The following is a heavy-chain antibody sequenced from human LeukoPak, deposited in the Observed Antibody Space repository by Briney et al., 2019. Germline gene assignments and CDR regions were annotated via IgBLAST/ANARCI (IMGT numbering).Heavy chain of an antibody. Sequence: PGGSLRLSCAASGFTFDDYTMHWVRHAPGKGLEWVSLISWDGRSTYYADSVKGRFTISRDNSKNSLYLQMNSLRTEDTALYYCAKVRDGYYDYWGQGTLVTVCS. J-gene: IGHJ4*02. CDR2: ISWDGRST. CDR3: AKVRDGYYDY. CDR1: GFTFDDYT. D-gene: IGHD3-22*01. V-gene: IGHV3-43*01.